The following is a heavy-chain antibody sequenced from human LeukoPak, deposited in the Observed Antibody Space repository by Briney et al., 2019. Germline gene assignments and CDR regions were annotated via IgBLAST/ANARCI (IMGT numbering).Heavy chain of an antibody. Sequence: PSETLSLTCTVSGVSISSYYWSWIRQPPGKGLEWIGYIYYSGSTNYNPSLKSRVTISVDTSKNQFSLKLSSVTAADTAVYYCAGTTGSYLDYWGQGTLVTVSS. J-gene: IGHJ4*02. CDR1: GVSISSYY. D-gene: IGHD3-10*01. V-gene: IGHV4-59*01. CDR2: IYYSGST. CDR3: AGTTGSYLDY.